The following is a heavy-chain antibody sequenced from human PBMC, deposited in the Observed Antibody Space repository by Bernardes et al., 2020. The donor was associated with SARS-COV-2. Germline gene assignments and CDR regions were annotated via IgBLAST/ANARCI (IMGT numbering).Heavy chain of an antibody. CDR1: GGSLNGYY. Sequence: SETLSLTCAAYGGSLNGYYWHWIRQPPGKGLEWIGEINYNGSTNYNPSLKSRVTISVDTSENQFSQQRGSVTAADTAVDYWSRAVWGILYFDLWGRGTLVTVSS. D-gene: IGHD3-3*02. V-gene: IGHV4-34*01. CDR2: INYNGST. CDR3: SRAVWGILYFDL. J-gene: IGHJ2*01.